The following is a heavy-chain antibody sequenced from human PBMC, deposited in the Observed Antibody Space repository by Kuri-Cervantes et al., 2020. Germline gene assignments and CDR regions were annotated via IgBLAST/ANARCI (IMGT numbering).Heavy chain of an antibody. V-gene: IGHV3-7*01. CDR3: VRETAGPAY. CDR2: IKEDGSET. D-gene: IGHD6-13*01. Sequence: GGSLRLSCAGSGFSFSTSWLDWVRQAPGKGLEWLANIKEDGSETYYVESVRGRFTISRDNAKNTLFLQMNGLRVEDTAIYYCVRETAGPAYWGQGTLVASSS. CDR1: GFSFSTSW. J-gene: IGHJ4*02.